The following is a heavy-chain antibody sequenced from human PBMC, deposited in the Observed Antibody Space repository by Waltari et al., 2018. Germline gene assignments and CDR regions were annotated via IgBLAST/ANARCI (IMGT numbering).Heavy chain of an antibody. V-gene: IGHV4-34*01. CDR1: GGSFSGYY. CDR3: ARDLGYCSSTSCFYYYYYGMDV. Sequence: QVQLQQWGAGLLKPSETLSLTCAVHGGSFSGYYWSWIRQPPGKGLEWIGEINHSGSTNYNPSLKSRVTISVDTSKNQFSLKLSSVTAADTAVYYCARDLGYCSSTSCFYYYYYGMDVWGQGTTVTVSS. D-gene: IGHD2-2*01. CDR2: INHSGST. J-gene: IGHJ6*02.